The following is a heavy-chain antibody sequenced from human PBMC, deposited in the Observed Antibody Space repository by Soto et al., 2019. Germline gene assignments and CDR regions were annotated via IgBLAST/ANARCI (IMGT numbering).Heavy chain of an antibody. V-gene: IGHV3-74*01. D-gene: IGHD3-3*01. CDR3: AREVRFLEWLPRGYYYGMDV. CDR2: INSDGSST. Sequence: GGSLRLSCAASGFTFSSYWMHWVRQAPGKGLAWVSRINSDGSSTSYADSVKGRFTISRDNAKNTLYLQMNSLRAEDTAVYYCAREVRFLEWLPRGYYYGMDVWGQGTTVTVSS. CDR1: GFTFSSYW. J-gene: IGHJ6*02.